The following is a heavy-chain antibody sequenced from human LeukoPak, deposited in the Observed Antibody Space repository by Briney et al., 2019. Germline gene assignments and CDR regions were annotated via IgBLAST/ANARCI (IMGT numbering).Heavy chain of an antibody. CDR2: INAGNGNT. D-gene: IGHD3-10*01. Sequence: GASVKVSCKASGYTFTSYAMHWVRQAPGQRLEWMGWINAGNGNTKYSQKFQGRVTITRDTSASTAYMELSSLRSEDTAVYYCARASEAMVRGVIPYFDYWGQGTLVTVSS. CDR1: GYTFTSYA. CDR3: ARASEAMVRGVIPYFDY. J-gene: IGHJ4*02. V-gene: IGHV1-3*01.